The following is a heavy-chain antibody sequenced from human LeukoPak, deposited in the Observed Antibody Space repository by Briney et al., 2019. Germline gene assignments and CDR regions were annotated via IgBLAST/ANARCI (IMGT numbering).Heavy chain of an antibody. CDR2: IKSKTDGGTT. CDR3: TTPRDYADIDY. CDR1: GFTFSNAW. Sequence: GGSLRLSCAASGFTFSNAWMSWVRQAPGKGLEWVGRIKSKTDGGTTDYAAPVKGRFTISRDDSKNTLYLQMNSLKTEDTALYYCTTPRDYADIDYWGQGTLVTVSS. V-gene: IGHV3-15*01. J-gene: IGHJ4*02. D-gene: IGHD4-17*01.